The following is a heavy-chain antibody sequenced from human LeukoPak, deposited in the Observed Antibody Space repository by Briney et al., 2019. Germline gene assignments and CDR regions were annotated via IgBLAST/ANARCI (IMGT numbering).Heavy chain of an antibody. CDR3: ASSPDYLGYYDSSGYYDTLDY. J-gene: IGHJ4*02. CDR2: VYSGGST. Sequence: GGSLRLSCAASGFTVSSNYMSWVRQAPGKGLEWVSVVYSGGSTYYADSVKGRFTISRHNSKNTLYLQMNSLRAEDTAVYYCASSPDYLGYYDSSGYYDTLDYWGQGTLVTVSS. D-gene: IGHD3-22*01. V-gene: IGHV3-53*04. CDR1: GFTVSSNY.